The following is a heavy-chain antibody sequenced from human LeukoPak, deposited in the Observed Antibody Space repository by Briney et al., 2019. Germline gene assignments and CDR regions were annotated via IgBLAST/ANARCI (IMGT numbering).Heavy chain of an antibody. CDR3: ARGPPRGKYYYMDV. CDR1: GFTFSSFD. D-gene: IGHD1-1*01. Sequence: PGGSLRLSCAASGFTFSSFDMHWVRHPTGQGLEWVSTIGTACDTYYPGSVEGRFTLPRDNAKNSLYLQMNSLTAGDTAVYYCARGPPRGKYYYMDVWGKGTTVTVSS. CDR2: IGTACDT. V-gene: IGHV3-13*01. J-gene: IGHJ6*03.